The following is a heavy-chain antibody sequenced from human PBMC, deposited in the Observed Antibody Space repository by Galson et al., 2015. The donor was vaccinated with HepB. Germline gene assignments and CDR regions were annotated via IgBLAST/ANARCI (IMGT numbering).Heavy chain of an antibody. CDR2: IIPIFGTA. D-gene: IGHD2-2*01. CDR1: GYTFTSYY. Sequence: SVKVSCKASGYTFTSYYMHWVRQAPGQGLEWMGGIIPIFGTANYAQKFQGRVTITADESTSTAYMELSSLRSEDTAVYYCARDDDIVVVPAAKSYYYYMDVWGKGTTVTVSS. V-gene: IGHV1-69*13. J-gene: IGHJ6*03. CDR3: ARDDDIVVVPAAKSYYYYMDV.